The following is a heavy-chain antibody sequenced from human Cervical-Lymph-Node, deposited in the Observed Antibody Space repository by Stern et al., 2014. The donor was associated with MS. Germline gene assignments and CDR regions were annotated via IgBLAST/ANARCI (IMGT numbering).Heavy chain of an antibody. CDR2: INARGDST. CDR1: GFTFSCYA. CDR3: AKEGSSIHFDY. D-gene: IGHD6-19*01. V-gene: IGHV3-23*04. J-gene: IGHJ4*02. Sequence: EMQLVESGGGLVQPGGSMRLPCAASGFTFSCYAMSWVRQAPGKGLEWVAAINARGDSTYYGESVKGRFTISRDNSKRTLYLQMNSLRAEDTAVYYCAKEGSSIHFDYWGQGTLVAVSS.